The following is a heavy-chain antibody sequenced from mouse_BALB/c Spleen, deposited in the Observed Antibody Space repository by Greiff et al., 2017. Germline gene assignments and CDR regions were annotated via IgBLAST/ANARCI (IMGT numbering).Heavy chain of an antibody. CDR2: IYPGDGDT. V-gene: IGHV1-80*01. D-gene: IGHD2-1*01. CDR3: ARRDGNYEVFDY. CDR1: GYAFSSYW. Sequence: LEESGAELVRPGSSVKISCKASGYAFSSYWMNWVKQRPGQGLEWIGQIYPGDGDTNYNGKFKGKATLTADKSSSTAYMQLSSLTSEDSAVYFCARRDGNYEVFDYWGQGTTLTVSS. J-gene: IGHJ2*01.